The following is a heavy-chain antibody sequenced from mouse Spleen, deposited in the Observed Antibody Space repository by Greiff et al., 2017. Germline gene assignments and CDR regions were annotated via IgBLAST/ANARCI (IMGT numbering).Heavy chain of an antibody. V-gene: IGHV1-80*01. Sequence: VQLQESGAELVRPGSSVKISCKASGYAFSSYWMNWVKQRPGQGLEWIGQIYPGDGDTNYNGKFKGKATLTADKSSSTAYMQLSSLTSEDSAVYFCARRGLALLGMDYWGQGTSVTVSS. CDR3: ARRGLALLGMDY. CDR2: IYPGDGDT. D-gene: IGHD1-2*01. J-gene: IGHJ4*01. CDR1: GYAFSSYW.